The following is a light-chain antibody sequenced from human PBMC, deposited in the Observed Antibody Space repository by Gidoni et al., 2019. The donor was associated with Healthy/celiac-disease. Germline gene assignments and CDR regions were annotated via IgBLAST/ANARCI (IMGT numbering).Light chain of an antibody. CDR2: AAS. V-gene: IGKV1-27*01. CDR1: QGISNY. J-gene: IGKJ4*01. Sequence: DIQMTQSPSSLSASVGDRVTITCRASQGISNYLVWYQQKPGKVPKLLIYAASTLQSGVPSRFSGSGSGTDFTRTISSLQPEDVATYYCQKYNSAPPTFGGGTKVEIK. CDR3: QKYNSAPPT.